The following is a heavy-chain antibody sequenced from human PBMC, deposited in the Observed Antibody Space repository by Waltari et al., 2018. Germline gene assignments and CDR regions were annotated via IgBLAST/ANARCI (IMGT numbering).Heavy chain of an antibody. V-gene: IGHV3-7*01. CDR1: GFTFSSYW. CDR3: ARDGGYSSGWYDY. D-gene: IGHD6-19*01. CDR2: IKQDGSEK. Sequence: EVQLVESGGGLVQPGGSLRLSCAASGFTFSSYWMSWVRQAPGKGLEWVDNIKQDGSEKYYVDSVKGRFAISRDNAKNSLYLQMNSLRAEDTAVYYCARDGGYSSGWYDYWGQGTLVTVSS. J-gene: IGHJ4*02.